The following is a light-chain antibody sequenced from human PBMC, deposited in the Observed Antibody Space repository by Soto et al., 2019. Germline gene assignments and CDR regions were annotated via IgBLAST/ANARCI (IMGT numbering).Light chain of an antibody. CDR2: DAS. Sequence: DIQMTQSPSTLSASVGDRVTITCRASQSISSWLAWYQQKPGKAPKLLIYDASSLESGVPSRFSGSGSGTEITLTISSLQPDDFATYYCQQYNSYSWTFGLGTKVDIK. CDR3: QQYNSYSWT. V-gene: IGKV1-5*01. CDR1: QSISSW. J-gene: IGKJ1*01.